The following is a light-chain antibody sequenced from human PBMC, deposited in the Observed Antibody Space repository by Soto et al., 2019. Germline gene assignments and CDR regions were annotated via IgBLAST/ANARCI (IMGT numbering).Light chain of an antibody. J-gene: IGLJ1*01. CDR3: TSHAGTINFPYI. Sequence: QSVLTQPPSASGAPGQSVTISCTGTSSDVGAYKYVSWYQHHPGKAPKLMVYEVNKRHSGVPDRFAGSKSGNTASLTVSGLQAEDEADYYCTSHAGTINFPYIFGTGTKLTVL. V-gene: IGLV2-8*01. CDR1: SSDVGAYKY. CDR2: EVN.